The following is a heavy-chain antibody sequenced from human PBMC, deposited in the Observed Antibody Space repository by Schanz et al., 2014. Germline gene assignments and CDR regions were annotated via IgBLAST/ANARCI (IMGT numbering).Heavy chain of an antibody. Sequence: VQLVQSGAEVKKPGASVKVSCKASGYTFTSYGISWVRQAPGQGLEWMGWISAYNGNTKYPQKLQGRVTMTTDTTTSTAYMELMSLRSDDTAVYYCARDAADFSGILTEEDYWGQGTLVTVSS. CDR1: GYTFTSYG. CDR3: ARDAADFSGILTEEDY. V-gene: IGHV1-18*01. CDR2: ISAYNGNT. J-gene: IGHJ4*02. D-gene: IGHD3-9*01.